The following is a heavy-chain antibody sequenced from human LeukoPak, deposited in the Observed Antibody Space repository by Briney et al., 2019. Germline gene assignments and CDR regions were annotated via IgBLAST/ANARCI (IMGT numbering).Heavy chain of an antibody. J-gene: IGHJ4*02. CDR3: ARGEWSGYDY. CDR2: IYYSGST. D-gene: IGHD3-3*01. CDR1: GGSISSGGYY. V-gene: IGHV4-31*03. Sequence: PSQTLSLTCTVSGGSISSGGYYWSWIRQHLGKGLEWIGYIYYSGSTYYNPSLKSRVTISVDTSKNQFSLKLSSVTAADTAVYYCARGEWSGYDYWGQGTLVTVSS.